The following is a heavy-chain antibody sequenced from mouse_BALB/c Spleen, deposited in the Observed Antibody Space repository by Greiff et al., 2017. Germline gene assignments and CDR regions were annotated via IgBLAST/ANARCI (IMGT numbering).Heavy chain of an antibody. CDR1: GFTFSSYA. Sequence: EVMLVESGGGLVKPGGSLKLSCAASGFTFSSYAMSCVRQTPEKRLEWVATISSGGSYTYYPDSVKGRFTISRDNTKNTLYLQMSSLRSEDTAMYYCARHRTTPYAMDYWGQGTSVTVSS. CDR2: ISSGGSYT. V-gene: IGHV5-9-3*01. CDR3: ARHRTTPYAMDY. D-gene: IGHD2-14*01. J-gene: IGHJ4*01.